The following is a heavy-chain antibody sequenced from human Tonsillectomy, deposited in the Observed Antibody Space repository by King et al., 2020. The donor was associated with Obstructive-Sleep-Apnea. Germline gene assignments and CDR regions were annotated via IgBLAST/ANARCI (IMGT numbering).Heavy chain of an antibody. CDR3: AKDQVDCSSTSCYYDYNGMDV. Sequence: VQLVESGGGVVQPGRSLRLSCAASGFTFSSYGMHLVRQAPGKGLEWLGVISYYGSNKYYADSVKGRFTISRDNSKNTLYRKMNSLRAEDTAVYYCAKDQVDCSSTSCYYDYNGMDVWGQGTTVTVSS. V-gene: IGHV3-30*18. D-gene: IGHD2-2*01. CDR2: ISYYGSNK. J-gene: IGHJ6*02. CDR1: GFTFSSYG.